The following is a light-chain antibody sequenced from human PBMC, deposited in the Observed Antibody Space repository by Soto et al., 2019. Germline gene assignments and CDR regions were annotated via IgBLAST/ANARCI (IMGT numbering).Light chain of an antibody. CDR1: XXYSNYA. CDR3: GADHGSGSDFVYV. Sequence: QSVLTQPPSAAASLGASVTLTCXXXXXYSNYAVDWYQQRPGKGPRFVMRVGSGGIVGSKGEGIPDRFSVSGSGLNRYLTIKNVQEEDEGDYHCGADHGSGSDFVYVFGTGTKLTVL. CDR2: VGSGGIVG. J-gene: IGLJ1*01. V-gene: IGLV9-49*01.